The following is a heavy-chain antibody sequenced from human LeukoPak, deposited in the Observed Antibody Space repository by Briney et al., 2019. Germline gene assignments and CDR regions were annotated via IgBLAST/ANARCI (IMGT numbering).Heavy chain of an antibody. CDR3: ARCLYNRNY. CDR2: IKQDGSEK. CDR1: GFTFSSYW. V-gene: IGHV3-7*01. Sequence: PGGSLRLSCAASGFTFSSYWMSLVRQAPGKGLESVANIKQDGSEKYYVDSVKGRFTISRDNAKNSLYLQMNSLRAEYTAVYYCARCLYNRNYWGQGTLVTVSS. J-gene: IGHJ4*02. D-gene: IGHD1-14*01.